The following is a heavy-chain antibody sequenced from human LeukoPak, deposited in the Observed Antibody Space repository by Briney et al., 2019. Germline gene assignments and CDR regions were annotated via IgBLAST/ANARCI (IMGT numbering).Heavy chain of an antibody. CDR2: INPNSGGT. V-gene: IGHV1-2*02. CDR3: ARVPHQGKTLIWTLTY. D-gene: IGHD3/OR15-3a*01. CDR1: GYTFTGYY. Sequence: ASVRVSCTASGYTFTGYYMHWVRQAPGQGLEWMGWINPNSGGTNYAQKFQGRVTMTRDTSISTAYMELSRLRSDDTAVYYCARVPHQGKTLIWTLTYWGQGTLVTVSS. J-gene: IGHJ4*02.